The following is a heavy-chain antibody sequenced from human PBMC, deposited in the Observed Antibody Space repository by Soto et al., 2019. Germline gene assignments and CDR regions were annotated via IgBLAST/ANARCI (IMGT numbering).Heavy chain of an antibody. Sequence: ASMKVSWNAPGDTFTSNSLNWVRQSPVQGIEWTEVSSPQGGSTKYAKKFQGRVTMTRYTSMSTVYMELRSLRSDGTAIYYCARSSGGNFGIIIEGSNWFDPWGQGTLVTVSS. V-gene: IGHV1-46*01. CDR1: GDTFTSNS. D-gene: IGHD3-3*01. CDR3: ARSSGGNFGIIIEGSNWFDP. CDR2: SSPQGGST. J-gene: IGHJ5*02.